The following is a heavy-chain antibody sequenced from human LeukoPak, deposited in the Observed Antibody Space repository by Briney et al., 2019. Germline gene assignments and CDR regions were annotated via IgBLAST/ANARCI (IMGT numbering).Heavy chain of an antibody. D-gene: IGHD2-15*01. J-gene: IGHJ6*02. V-gene: IGHV3-30*18. Sequence: GGSLRLSCAASGFTFSSYGMHWVRQAPGKGLEWVAVIYYDGSNKYYVDSVKGRFTLSRDNSKNTLYLQMNSLGAADTAVYYCAKDGAGGWPNYYYYYGMDVWGQGTTVTVSS. CDR1: GFTFSSYG. CDR3: AKDGAGGWPNYYYYYGMDV. CDR2: IYYDGSNK.